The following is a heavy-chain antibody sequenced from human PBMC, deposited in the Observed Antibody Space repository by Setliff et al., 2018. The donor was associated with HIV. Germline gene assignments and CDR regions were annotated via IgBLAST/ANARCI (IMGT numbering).Heavy chain of an antibody. Sequence: LTCAVYGGSFSGHYWSWIRQPPGKGPEWIGEINHSGSTNYNPSLKSRVTIAVDTSKNQFSLKLSFVTAADTAVYYCAMVIGWNDAGDYWGRGTLVTVSS. CDR1: GGSFSGHY. D-gene: IGHD1-1*01. J-gene: IGHJ4*02. V-gene: IGHV4-34*01. CDR3: AMVIGWNDAGDY. CDR2: INHSGST.